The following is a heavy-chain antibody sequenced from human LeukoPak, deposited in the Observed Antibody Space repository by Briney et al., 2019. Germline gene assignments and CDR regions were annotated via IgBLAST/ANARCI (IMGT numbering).Heavy chain of an antibody. J-gene: IGHJ6*02. V-gene: IGHV3-15*04. Sequence: SGGSLRLSCTASGFTFNYAWMSWVRQVPGKGLEWVGQTVSEIDGGTTDYAAPVKGRFTISRDDSKSTLYLQMNSLKIEDTAVYYCTTDEDWNYARKDVWGQGATVIVSS. CDR2: TVSEIDGGTT. CDR1: GFTFNYAW. D-gene: IGHD1-7*01. CDR3: TTDEDWNYARKDV.